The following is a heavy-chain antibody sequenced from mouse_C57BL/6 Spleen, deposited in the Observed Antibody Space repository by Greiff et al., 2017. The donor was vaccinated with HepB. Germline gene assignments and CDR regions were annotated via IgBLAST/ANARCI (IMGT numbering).Heavy chain of an antibody. J-gene: IGHJ4*01. V-gene: IGHV5-6*02. CDR2: ISSGGSYT. CDR3: ARHGYDGYYYAMDY. D-gene: IGHD2-2*01. Sequence: DVKLVESGGDLVKPGGSLKLSCAASGFTFSSYGMSWVRQTPDKRLEWVATISSGGSYTYYPDSVKGRFTISRDNAKNTLYLQMSSLKSEDTAMYYCARHGYDGYYYAMDYWGQGTSVTVSS. CDR1: GFTFSSYG.